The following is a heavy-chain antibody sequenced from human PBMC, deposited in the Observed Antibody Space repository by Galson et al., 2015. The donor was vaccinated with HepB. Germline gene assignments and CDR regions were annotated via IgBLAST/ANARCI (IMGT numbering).Heavy chain of an antibody. CDR1: GYSFTSYW. CDR3: ARGASTTVTHYYYYMDV. V-gene: IGHV5-51*01. D-gene: IGHD4-11*01. J-gene: IGHJ6*03. Sequence: QSGAEVKKPGESLKISCKGSGYSFTSYWIGWVRQMPGKGLEWMGIIYPGDSDTRYSPSFQGQVTISADKSISTAYLQWSSLKASDTAMYYCARGASTTVTHYYYYMDVWGKGTTVTVSS. CDR2: IYPGDSDT.